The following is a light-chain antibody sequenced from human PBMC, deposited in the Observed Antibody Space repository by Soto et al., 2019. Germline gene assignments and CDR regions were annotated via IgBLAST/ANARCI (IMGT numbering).Light chain of an antibody. CDR2: DAS. J-gene: IGKJ1*01. CDR3: QQYSDWLRT. V-gene: IGKV3-15*01. CDR1: QGVSSN. Sequence: EIVMTQSPATLFVSPGERATLSCRASQGVSSNLAWYQQKPGQAPRLLIYDASTRATGIPTRFSGGGSGTDFTLTISRLQSEDFALYFCQQYSDWLRTFGQGTKVEVK.